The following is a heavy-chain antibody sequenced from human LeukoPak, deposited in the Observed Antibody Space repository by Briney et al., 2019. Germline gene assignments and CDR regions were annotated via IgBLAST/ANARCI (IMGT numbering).Heavy chain of an antibody. J-gene: IGHJ5*01. Sequence: ASVKVSCKASGYTFTSSDINWVRQATGEGLEWMGWMSPNSGDTGYAQKYQGRVTMTRDTSMNTAYMELSGLRSEDTAVYYCARVGLRGSGTHHDWFDSWGQGTVITVSS. D-gene: IGHD3-10*01. V-gene: IGHV1-8*01. CDR3: ARVGLRGSGTHHDWFDS. CDR2: MSPNSGDT. CDR1: GYTFTSSD.